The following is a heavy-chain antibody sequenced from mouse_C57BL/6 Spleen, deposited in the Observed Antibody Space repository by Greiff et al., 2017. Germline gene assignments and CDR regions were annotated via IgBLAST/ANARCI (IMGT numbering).Heavy chain of an antibody. CDR2: IHPNSGST. J-gene: IGHJ4*01. CDR3: ARRGGTTVVATPYAMDY. CDR1: GYTFTSYW. V-gene: IGHV1-64*01. D-gene: IGHD1-1*01. Sequence: QVQLQQPGAELVKPGASVKLSCKASGYTFTSYWMHWVKQRPGQGLEWIGMIHPNSGSTNYNEKFKSKATLTVDKSSSTAYMQLSSLTSEDSAVYYCARRGGTTVVATPYAMDYWGQGTSVTVSS.